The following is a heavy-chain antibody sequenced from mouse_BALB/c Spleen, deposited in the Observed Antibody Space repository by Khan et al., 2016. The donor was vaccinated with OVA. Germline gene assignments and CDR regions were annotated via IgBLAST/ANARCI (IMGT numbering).Heavy chain of an antibody. CDR3: VNDGSSSAWFAY. J-gene: IGHJ3*01. CDR2: IDPSTTYT. V-gene: IGHV1-7*01. Sequence: QVQLQQSGAELAKPGASVKMSCKASGYTFTNYWMHWVNQRPGQGLEWIGYIDPSTTYTDYNQKFKDKATLTADKSSRTAYLQLSSLTSEDSAVYYCVNDGSSSAWFAYWGQGTLVTVSA. CDR1: GYTFTNYW. D-gene: IGHD1-1*01.